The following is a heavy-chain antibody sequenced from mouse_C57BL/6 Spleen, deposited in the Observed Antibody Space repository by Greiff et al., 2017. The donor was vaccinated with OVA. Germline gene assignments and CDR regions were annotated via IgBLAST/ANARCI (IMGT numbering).Heavy chain of an antibody. CDR2: IDPETGGT. CDR3: TRDYGSSYSWFAD. V-gene: IGHV1-15*01. Sequence: QVQLQQSGAELVRPGASVTLSCKASGYTFTDYEMHWVKQTPVHGLEWIGAIDPETGGTAYNQKFKGKAILTADKSSSTAYLELRSLTSEDSAVYYGTRDYGSSYSWFADWGQGTLVTVSA. CDR1: GYTFTDYE. J-gene: IGHJ3*01. D-gene: IGHD1-1*01.